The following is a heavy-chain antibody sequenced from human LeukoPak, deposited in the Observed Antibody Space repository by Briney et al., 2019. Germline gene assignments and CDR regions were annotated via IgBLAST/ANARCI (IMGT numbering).Heavy chain of an antibody. CDR2: ISYDGSNK. Sequence: GRSLTLSCGASGFTLSSYGMHWVRQAPAKGLEWVAVISYDGSNKYYADSVKGRFTISRDNSKNTLYLQMNSLRAEATAVYYCAKGRRYGSGSYLVNNWGQGTLVTVSS. J-gene: IGHJ4*02. V-gene: IGHV3-30*18. D-gene: IGHD3-10*01. CDR3: AKGRRYGSGSYLVNN. CDR1: GFTLSSYG.